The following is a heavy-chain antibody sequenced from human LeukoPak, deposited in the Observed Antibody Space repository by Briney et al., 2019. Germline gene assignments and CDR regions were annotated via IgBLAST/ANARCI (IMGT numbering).Heavy chain of an antibody. V-gene: IGHV3-23*01. J-gene: IGHJ4*02. CDR2: ITGSGSGA. Sequence: GGSLRLSCAASGFTFSSFAINWVRQAPGKGLEWVSVITGSGSGADYADSVKGRFTISRDNSQNTVHLQMNSLRAEDTAVYYCARGAGYNYPYYFDYWGQGTLVTVSS. CDR1: GFTFSSFA. D-gene: IGHD5-24*01. CDR3: ARGAGYNYPYYFDY.